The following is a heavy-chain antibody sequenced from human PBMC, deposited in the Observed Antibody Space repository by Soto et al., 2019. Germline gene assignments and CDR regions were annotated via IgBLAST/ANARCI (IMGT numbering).Heavy chain of an antibody. V-gene: IGHV3-21*01. D-gene: IGHD3-9*01. CDR1: GFTFSSYS. CDR3: ARTPSRDILTGYYGGIWFDP. CDR2: ISSSSSYI. J-gene: IGHJ5*02. Sequence: EVQLVESGGGLVKPGGSLRLSCAASGFTFSSYSMNWVRQAPGKGLEWVSSISSSSSYIYYAASVKGRFTISRDNAKNSLYLQMNSLRAEDTAVYYSARTPSRDILTGYYGGIWFDPWGQGTLVTVSS.